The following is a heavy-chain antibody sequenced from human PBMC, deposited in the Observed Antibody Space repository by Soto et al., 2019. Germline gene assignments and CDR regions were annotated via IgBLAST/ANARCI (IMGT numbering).Heavy chain of an antibody. J-gene: IGHJ4*02. D-gene: IGHD3-10*01. CDR1: GGSISSYY. CDR3: ARMPPQLLWFGELTV. Sequence: SETLSLTCTVSGGSISSYYWSWIRQPPGKGLEWIGYIYYSGSTNYNPSLKSRVTISVDKSKNQFSLKLSSVTAADTAVYYCARMPPQLLWFGELTVWGQGTLVTVSS. V-gene: IGHV4-59*12. CDR2: IYYSGST.